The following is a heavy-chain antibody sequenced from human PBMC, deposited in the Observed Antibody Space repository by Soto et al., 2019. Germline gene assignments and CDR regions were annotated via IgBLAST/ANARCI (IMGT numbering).Heavy chain of an antibody. CDR1: GFTFSSYA. D-gene: IGHD3-10*01. J-gene: IGHJ6*02. V-gene: IGHV3-23*01. CDR2: ISGSGGST. CDR3: AKASYGSGSYSTYYYYGMDV. Sequence: LRLSCAASGFTFSSYAMSWVRQAPGKGLEWVSAISGSGGSTYYADSVKGRFTISRDNSKNTLYPQMNSLRAEDTAVYYCAKASYGSGSYSTYYYYGMDVWGQGTTVTVSS.